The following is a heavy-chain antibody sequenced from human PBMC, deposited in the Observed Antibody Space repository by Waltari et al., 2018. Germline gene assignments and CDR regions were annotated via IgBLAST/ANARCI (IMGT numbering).Heavy chain of an antibody. J-gene: IGHJ6*02. V-gene: IGHV5-51*01. CDR2: IDPGESDT. Sequence: EVQLVQSGAEVKKPGESLKISCKGSGYSFTSYWIGWVRQMPGKGLEWMGCIDPGESDTRYSPSFQGQVTISADKSISTAYLQWSSLKASDTAMYYCARVDTAMVTYYYYYGMDVWGQGTTVTVSS. D-gene: IGHD5-18*01. CDR3: ARVDTAMVTYYYYYGMDV. CDR1: GYSFTSYW.